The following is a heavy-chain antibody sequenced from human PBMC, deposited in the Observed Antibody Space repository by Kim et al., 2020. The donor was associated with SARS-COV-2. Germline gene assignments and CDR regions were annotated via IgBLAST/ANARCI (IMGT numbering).Heavy chain of an antibody. D-gene: IGHD6-19*01. Sequence: QGRVTITRDTSASTAYMELSSLRSEDTAVYYCARDLRIAVAGTPSSGFDYWGQGTLVTVSS. CDR3: ARDLRIAVAGTPSSGFDY. J-gene: IGHJ4*02. V-gene: IGHV1-3*01.